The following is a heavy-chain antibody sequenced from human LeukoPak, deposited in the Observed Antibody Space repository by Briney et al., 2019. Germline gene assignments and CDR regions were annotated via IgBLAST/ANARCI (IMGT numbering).Heavy chain of an antibody. CDR3: AKDARRTFGLSSGLYRGSYYFDY. Sequence: GGSLRLSCAASGFTFSDYYMSWIRQAPGKGLEWVSAISGSGGSTYYADSVKGRFTISRDNSKNTLFLQVNSLRAEDTAVYYCAKDARRTFGLSSGLYRGSYYFDYWGQGTLVTVSS. D-gene: IGHD6-19*01. J-gene: IGHJ4*02. V-gene: IGHV3-23*01. CDR1: GFTFSDYY. CDR2: ISGSGGST.